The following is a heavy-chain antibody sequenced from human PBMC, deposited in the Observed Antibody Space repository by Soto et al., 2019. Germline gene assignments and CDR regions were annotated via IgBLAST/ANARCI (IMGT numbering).Heavy chain of an antibody. CDR3: ASLGSSGWYNAFDI. CDR1: GGTFSSYA. V-gene: IGHV1-69*13. D-gene: IGHD6-19*01. Sequence: GASVKVSCKASGGTFSSYAISWVRQAPGQGLEWMGGIIPIFGTANYAQKFQGRVTITADESTSTAYMELSSLRSEDTAVYYCASLGSSGWYNAFDIWGQGIMVTVSS. CDR2: IIPIFGTA. J-gene: IGHJ3*02.